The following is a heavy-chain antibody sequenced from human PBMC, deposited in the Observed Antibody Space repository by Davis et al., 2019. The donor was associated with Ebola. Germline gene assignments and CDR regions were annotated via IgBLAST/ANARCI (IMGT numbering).Heavy chain of an antibody. V-gene: IGHV3-48*04. CDR2: ISSSGSTI. Sequence: GGSLRLSCAASGFTFSSYSMNWVRQAPGKGLEWVSYISSSGSTIYYADSVKGRFTISRDNAKNSLYLQMNSLRAEDTAVYYCARAAYCSGGSCHFYGMDVWGQGTTVTVSS. CDR3: ARAAYCSGGSCHFYGMDV. CDR1: GFTFSSYS. D-gene: IGHD2-15*01. J-gene: IGHJ6*02.